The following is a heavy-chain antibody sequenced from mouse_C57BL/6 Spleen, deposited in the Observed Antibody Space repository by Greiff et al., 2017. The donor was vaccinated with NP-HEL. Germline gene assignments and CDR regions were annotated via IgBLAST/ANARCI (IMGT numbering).Heavy chain of an antibody. J-gene: IGHJ4*01. CDR3: ARDAGMENYYYAMDY. CDR2: SRNKANDYTT. D-gene: IGHD2-3*01. CDR1: GFTFSDFY. Sequence: DVQLVESGGGLVQSGRSLRLSCATSGFTFSDFYMEWVRQAPGKGLEWIAASRNKANDYTTEYSASVKGRFIVSRDTSQSILYLQMNALRAEDTAIYYCARDAGMENYYYAMDYWGQGTSVTVSS. V-gene: IGHV7-1*01.